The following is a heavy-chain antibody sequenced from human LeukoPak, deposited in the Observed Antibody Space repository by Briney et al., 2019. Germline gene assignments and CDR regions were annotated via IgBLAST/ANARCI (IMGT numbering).Heavy chain of an antibody. V-gene: IGHV4-34*01. CDR1: GGSFSGYY. J-gene: IGHJ4*02. CDR3: ARGSSRARYFDLVATTTRKYYFDY. CDR2: INHSGST. D-gene: IGHD5-12*01. Sequence: SETLSLTCAVYGGSFSGYYWSRIRQPPGKGLEWIGEINHSGSTNYNPSLKSRVTISVDTSKNQFSLKLSSVTAADTAVYYCARGSSRARYFDLVATTTRKYYFDYWGQGTLVTVSS.